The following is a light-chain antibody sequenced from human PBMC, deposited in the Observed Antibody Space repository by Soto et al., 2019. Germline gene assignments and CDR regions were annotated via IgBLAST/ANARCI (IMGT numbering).Light chain of an antibody. CDR3: SAYTSSSTGGV. J-gene: IGLJ1*01. V-gene: IGLV2-14*01. Sequence: QSALTQPASVSGSPGQSITISCTGTSSDVGGYNYVSWYQQHPGKAPKLMIYDVSNRPSGVSNRFSGSKSGNTASLTISGLQAEDEADYYCSAYTSSSTGGVVGTGTKLTVL. CDR2: DVS. CDR1: SSDVGGYNY.